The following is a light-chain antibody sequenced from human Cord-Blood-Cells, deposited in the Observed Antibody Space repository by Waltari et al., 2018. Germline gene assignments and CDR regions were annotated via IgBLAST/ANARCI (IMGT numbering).Light chain of an antibody. J-gene: IGLJ2*01. CDR3: SSYTSSSTLDVV. CDR1: SSDVGGYNY. V-gene: IGLV2-14*01. Sequence: QSALTQPASVSGSPGQSSTISCTGTSSDVGGYNYLSWYQQHPGKAPKLMIYEVSNRPSGVSNRFSGSKSGNTASLTISGLQAEDEADYYCSSYTSSSTLDVVFGGGTKLTVL. CDR2: EVS.